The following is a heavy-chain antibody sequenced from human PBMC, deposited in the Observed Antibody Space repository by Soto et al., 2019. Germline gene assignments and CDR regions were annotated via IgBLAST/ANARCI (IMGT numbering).Heavy chain of an antibody. J-gene: IGHJ3*02. CDR1: GYIFTIHW. V-gene: IGHV5-51*01. D-gene: IGHD1-1*01. Sequence: GESLKISCKGSGYIFTIHWIAWVRQMPGKGLEWMGISDPGDSDTRYSPSFQGQVTISADKSISTAYLQWRSLKASDSAMYYCARPAVPTAIEGFDMWGQGTTGTVSS. CDR3: ARPAVPTAIEGFDM. CDR2: SDPGDSDT.